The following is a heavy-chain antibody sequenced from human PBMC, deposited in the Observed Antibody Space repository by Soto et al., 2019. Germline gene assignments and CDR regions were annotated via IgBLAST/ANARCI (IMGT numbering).Heavy chain of an antibody. CDR3: ARVAGHKNARFDT. Sequence: QVQLVQSGAEVKKPGASVKVSCKASGYSFTKYHIHWVRQAPGQGLEWMGWINPGSDVTNQAQKFTGRVTMTRDTSITTTYMELNSLTSDDTAVYYCARVAGHKNARFDTWGQGALVTVSS. V-gene: IGHV1-2*02. J-gene: IGHJ4*02. CDR1: GYSFTKYH. CDR2: INPGSDVT. D-gene: IGHD1-1*01.